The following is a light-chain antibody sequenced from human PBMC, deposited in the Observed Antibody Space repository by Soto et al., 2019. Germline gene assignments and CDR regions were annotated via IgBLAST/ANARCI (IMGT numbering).Light chain of an antibody. CDR1: QDISKS. CDR3: QQYDNLIN. Sequence: DIQMTQSPSSLSASVGDRVTITCQASQDISKSLNWYQQKPGKAPKLLIYAASNLDTGVPSRVCGSGSGTDFTFTISSLQAEDIATYYCQQYDNLINCGQGTRLEI. J-gene: IGKJ5*01. CDR2: AAS. V-gene: IGKV1-33*01.